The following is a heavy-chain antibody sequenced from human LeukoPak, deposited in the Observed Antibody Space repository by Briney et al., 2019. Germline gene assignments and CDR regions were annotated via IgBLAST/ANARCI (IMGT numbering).Heavy chain of an antibody. V-gene: IGHV1-18*04. CDR1: GYTFTGYY. D-gene: IGHD3-22*01. Sequence: ASVKDSCKASGYTFTGYYMHWVRQAPGQGLEWMGWISAYNGNTNYAQKLQGRVTMTTDTSTSTAYMELRSLRSDDTAVYYCASGQWFNSVADYWGQGTLVTVSS. CDR2: ISAYNGNT. CDR3: ASGQWFNSVADY. J-gene: IGHJ4*02.